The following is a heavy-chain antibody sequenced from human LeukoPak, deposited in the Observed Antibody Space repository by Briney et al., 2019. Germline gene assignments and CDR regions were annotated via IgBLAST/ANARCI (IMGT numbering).Heavy chain of an antibody. D-gene: IGHD1-26*01. CDR1: GGSISGYY. CDR2: IYGSGSA. CDR3: ARDGAATSPDF. V-gene: IGHV4-4*07. J-gene: IGHJ4*02. Sequence: PSETLSLTCTVSGGSISGYYWSWTRQSAGKGLEWIARIYGSGSADYSSFFNGRVTMSLDTSKNQFYLELTSVTAADTAVYYCARDGAATSPDFWGQGTLVTVSS.